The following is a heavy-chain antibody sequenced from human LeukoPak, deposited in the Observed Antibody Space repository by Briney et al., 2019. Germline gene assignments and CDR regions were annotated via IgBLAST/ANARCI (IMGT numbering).Heavy chain of an antibody. J-gene: IGHJ6*02. D-gene: IGHD5-18*01. Sequence: SQTLSLTCAVYGGSFSGYYWSWIRQPPGKGLEWMGEINHSGSTNYNPSLKSRVTISVDTSKTQFPLKLSSATAADTAVYYCARGLDTAMVRNYYYGMDVWGQGTTVTVSS. CDR3: ARGLDTAMVRNYYYGMDV. V-gene: IGHV4-34*01. CDR2: INHSGST. CDR1: GGSFSGYY.